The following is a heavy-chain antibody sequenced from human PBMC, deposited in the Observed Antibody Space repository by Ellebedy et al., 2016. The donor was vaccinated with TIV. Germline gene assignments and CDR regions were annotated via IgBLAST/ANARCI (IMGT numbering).Heavy chain of an antibody. Sequence: PGGSLRLSCTASGFSFRSYWMTWVRQGPGKGLEWVANIYQDGSQIFYADSVKGRFTVSRDNAKDSMYLQMHSLRAEDTAVYFCARRGAYGDYAVQINSWLDAWGQGTRVIVSS. J-gene: IGHJ5*02. CDR3: ARRGAYGDYAVQINSWLDA. CDR2: IYQDGSQI. CDR1: GFSFRSYW. D-gene: IGHD4-17*01. V-gene: IGHV3-7*01.